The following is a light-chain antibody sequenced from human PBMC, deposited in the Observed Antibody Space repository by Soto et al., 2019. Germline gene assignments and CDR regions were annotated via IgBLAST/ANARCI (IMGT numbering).Light chain of an antibody. V-gene: IGLV2-14*01. CDR2: DVS. J-gene: IGLJ1*01. CDR1: SSDVGGYNS. CDR3: NSYTSSGTYV. Sequence: QSVLTQPASVSGSPGQSITISCTGTSSDVGGYNSVSWFQQYPGKAPRPVIYDVSDRPSGVSNRISGSKSGNTASLTISGLQAEDVADYYCNSYTSSGTYVFGTGTKVTVL.